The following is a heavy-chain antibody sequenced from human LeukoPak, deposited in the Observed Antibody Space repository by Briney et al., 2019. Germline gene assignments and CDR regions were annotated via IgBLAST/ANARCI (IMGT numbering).Heavy chain of an antibody. V-gene: IGHV3-11*01. J-gene: IGHJ4*02. Sequence: GGSLRLSCAASGFTFSDYYMSWIRQAPGKGLEWVSYISSSGSTIYYADPVKGRFTISRDNAKNSLYLQMNSLRAEDTAVYYCARDGNEGYDSYFDYWGQGTLVTVSS. CDR3: ARDGNEGYDSYFDY. CDR2: ISSSGSTI. CDR1: GFTFSDYY. D-gene: IGHD5-12*01.